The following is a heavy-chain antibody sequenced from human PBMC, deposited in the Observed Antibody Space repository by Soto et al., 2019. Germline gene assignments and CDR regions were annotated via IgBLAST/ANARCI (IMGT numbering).Heavy chain of an antibody. J-gene: IGHJ4*02. CDR1: GGSIRSGDYY. CDR3: ARASAYTAADFDY. D-gene: IGHD2-15*01. CDR2: IFYSGNT. V-gene: IGHV4-30-4*01. Sequence: SETLSLTCTVSGGSIRSGDYYWCWICQPPGQGLEWIGNIFYSGNTHYNPALSSRLSISLDTSKNQFSLKLTSVTVADTAVYYCARASAYTAADFDYWGQGTLVTVSS.